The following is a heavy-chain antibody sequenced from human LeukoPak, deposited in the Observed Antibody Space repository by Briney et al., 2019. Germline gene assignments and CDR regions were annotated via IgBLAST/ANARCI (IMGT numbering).Heavy chain of an antibody. Sequence: GASLKVSCKASGATFSSYAISGVRQDPGQGLKCMGVIINIFGTANYAQKFRGTDTITTDESTSTAYMELSTLRSEDTAVYYSAREIIVGADWYFDLWGRGTLVTVSS. D-gene: IGHD1-26*01. CDR2: IINIFGTA. J-gene: IGHJ2*01. CDR1: GATFSSYA. CDR3: AREIIVGADWYFDL. V-gene: IGHV1-69*05.